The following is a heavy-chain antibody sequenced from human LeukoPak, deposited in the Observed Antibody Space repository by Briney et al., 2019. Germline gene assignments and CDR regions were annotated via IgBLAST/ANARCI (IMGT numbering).Heavy chain of an antibody. CDR3: ARWAY. CDR2: INQDGSEK. V-gene: IGHV3-7*05. Sequence: TGGSLRLSCAASGFTFSDAWMYWVRQAPGKGLEWVATINQDGSEKDYLDSVNGRFTISRDNAKNSLYLQMNSLRAEDTAVYYCARWAYWGQGTLVSVSS. J-gene: IGHJ4*02. CDR1: GFTFSDAW.